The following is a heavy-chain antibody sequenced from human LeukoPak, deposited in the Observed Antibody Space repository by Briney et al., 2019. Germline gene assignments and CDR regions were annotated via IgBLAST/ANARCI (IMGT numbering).Heavy chain of an antibody. J-gene: IGHJ3*02. V-gene: IGHV4-31*03. CDR2: IHHSGSP. CDR1: GGSITSDNYF. D-gene: IGHD6-13*01. CDR3: AREVIDATGSDAFDI. Sequence: SQTLSLTCTVSGGSITSDNYFWSWIRHLPGKGLEWIGYIHHSGSPYYNPSLKSRVIISVDTSENQFSLKLSSVTAADTAVYYCAREVIDATGSDAFDIWGPGTLVTVSS.